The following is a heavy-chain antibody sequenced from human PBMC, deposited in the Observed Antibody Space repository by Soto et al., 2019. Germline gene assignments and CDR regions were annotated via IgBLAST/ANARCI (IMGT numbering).Heavy chain of an antibody. Sequence: QGLLLQSGAEVKKPGSSVKVSCKASRDTFRSNAFTWVRQAPGQGLEWMGGIIPVFGTTNYARKFPGRITISADESTNTVFLELRSLTSADTAVYYCASGCRDRTCYTRWFKPWGQGTLVTVSS. V-gene: IGHV1-69*01. J-gene: IGHJ5*02. CDR1: RDTFRSNA. D-gene: IGHD3-16*02. CDR3: ASGCRDRTCYTRWFKP. CDR2: IIPVFGTT.